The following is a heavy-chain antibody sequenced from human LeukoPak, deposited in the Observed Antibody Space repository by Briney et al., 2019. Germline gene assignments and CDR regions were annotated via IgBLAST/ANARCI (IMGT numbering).Heavy chain of an antibody. D-gene: IGHD5-24*01. CDR3: GRDTGDGYNSYFDY. Sequence: GRSLRLSCAASGFTFSTYGMHWVRQAPGKGLEWVAVIWYDGSNKYYADSVKGRFTISRDNAKNTLYLQMSSLRAEDTAVYYCGRDTGDGYNSYFDYWGQGTLVTVSS. J-gene: IGHJ4*02. V-gene: IGHV3-33*01. CDR1: GFTFSTYG. CDR2: IWYDGSNK.